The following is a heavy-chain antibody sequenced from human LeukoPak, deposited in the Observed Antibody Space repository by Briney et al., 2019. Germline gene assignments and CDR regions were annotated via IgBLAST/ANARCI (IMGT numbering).Heavy chain of an antibody. CDR1: GFTFSNYW. J-gene: IGHJ4*02. V-gene: IGHV3-74*01. CDR3: VRSMSGRNDF. CDR2: INTDGSRT. D-gene: IGHD3-3*01. Sequence: PGGSLRLSCAGSGFTFSNYWVHWVRQAPGKGLVWVSRINTDGSRTDYADSVRGRFTISRDNAKNTLSLQMNSLTAEDTVVYYCVRSMSGRNDFWGQGTLVTVSS.